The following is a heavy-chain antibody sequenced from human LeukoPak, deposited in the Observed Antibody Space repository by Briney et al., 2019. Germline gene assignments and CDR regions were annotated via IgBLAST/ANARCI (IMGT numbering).Heavy chain of an antibody. CDR3: ARDSWSGYYDFWSGYYKAYYGMDV. Sequence: GALVTVSCKASGYTFTSYGISLVRQAPGEGREWMGWISAYNGNTNYAQKLQGRVTITTDTSTSTAYVELRSLRSDDTAVYYCARDSWSGYYDFWSGYYKAYYGMDVWGQGTTVTVSS. CDR2: ISAYNGNT. J-gene: IGHJ6*02. D-gene: IGHD3-3*01. CDR1: GYTFTSYG. V-gene: IGHV1-18*01.